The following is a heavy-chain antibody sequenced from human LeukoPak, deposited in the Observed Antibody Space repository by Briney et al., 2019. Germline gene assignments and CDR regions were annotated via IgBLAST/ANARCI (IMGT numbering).Heavy chain of an antibody. CDR3: AKGPRQQLVTRFDN. D-gene: IGHD6-13*01. J-gene: IGHJ4*02. CDR2: ISASGGST. Sequence: GGSLRLSCAASGFTFSTHAMSWVRQAPGRGLEWVSDISASGGSTYYADSVKGRFTVSRDNSKDTLYLQMSSLRADDTAVYYCAKGPRQQLVTRFDNWGQGTLVTVSS. CDR1: GFTFSTHA. V-gene: IGHV3-23*01.